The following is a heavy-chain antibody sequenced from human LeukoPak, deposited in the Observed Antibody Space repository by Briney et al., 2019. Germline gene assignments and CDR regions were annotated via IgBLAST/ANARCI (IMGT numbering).Heavy chain of an antibody. CDR3: TTVRPGTSGYSY. D-gene: IGHD3-22*01. CDR1: GFTFSSAW. Sequence: GGSLRLSCAASGFTFSSAWMTWVRQAPGKGLEWVGRVRSKADGGTTDYAAPAKGRFTIPRDDSENTVFLQMNSLKTEDTAVYYCTTVRPGTSGYSYWGQGTLVTVSS. J-gene: IGHJ4*02. V-gene: IGHV3-15*01. CDR2: VRSKADGGTT.